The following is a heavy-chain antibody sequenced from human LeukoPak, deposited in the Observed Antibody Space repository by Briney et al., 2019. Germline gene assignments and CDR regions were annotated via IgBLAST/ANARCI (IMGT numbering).Heavy chain of an antibody. Sequence: ASVKVSCKASGYTFTSYGISWVRQATGQGLEWMGWMNPNSGNTGYAQKFQGRVTMTRNTSISTAYMELSSLRSEDTAVYYCARGDYGDYYYYYYYMDVWGKGTTVTISS. CDR2: MNPNSGNT. V-gene: IGHV1-8*02. D-gene: IGHD4-17*01. CDR3: ARGDYGDYYYYYYYMDV. J-gene: IGHJ6*03. CDR1: GYTFTSYG.